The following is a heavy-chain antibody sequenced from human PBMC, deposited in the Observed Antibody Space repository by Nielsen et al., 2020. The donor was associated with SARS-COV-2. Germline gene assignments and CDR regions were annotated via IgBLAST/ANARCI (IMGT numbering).Heavy chain of an antibody. CDR2: IIPIFGTA. V-gene: IGHV1-69*13. Sequence: SVKVSCKASGGTFSSYAISWVRQAPGQGLEWMGGIIPIFGTANYAQKFQGRVTITADESTSTAYMELSSLRSEDTAVYYCASRRGMGFGGVIEVYYYYYMDVWGKGTTVTVSS. CDR1: GGTFSSYA. CDR3: ASRRGMGFGGVIEVYYYYYMDV. D-gene: IGHD3-16*02. J-gene: IGHJ6*03.